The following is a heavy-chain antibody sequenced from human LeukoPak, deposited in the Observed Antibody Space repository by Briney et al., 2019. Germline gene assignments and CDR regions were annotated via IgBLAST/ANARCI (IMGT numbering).Heavy chain of an antibody. CDR2: INSDGSST. J-gene: IGHJ4*02. CDR3: AKVGGYLAPDY. Sequence: GGSLRLSCAASGFTFSSYWMHWVRQAPGKGLVWVSRINSDGSSTYYADSVKGRFTISRDNSKNTLYLQMNSLRAEDTAVYYCAKVGGYLAPDYWGQGTLVTVSS. V-gene: IGHV3-74*01. CDR1: GFTFSSYW. D-gene: IGHD3-10*01.